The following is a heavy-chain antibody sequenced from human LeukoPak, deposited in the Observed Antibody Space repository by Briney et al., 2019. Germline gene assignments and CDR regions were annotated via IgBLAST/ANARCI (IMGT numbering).Heavy chain of an antibody. CDR2: IYWDDDK. V-gene: IGHV2-5*02. Sequence: GPTLVKPTQTLTLTCSFSGFSLTSSGVGVGWMRRPPGKGLEWVAFIYWDDDKRYSPFLKSRLTITKDNSKNQVVLTMTNMDPGDTGTYYCAHRPTGGDTLSGFDYWGQGTLVTVSS. CDR1: GFSLTSSGVG. J-gene: IGHJ4*02. D-gene: IGHD2-21*01. CDR3: AHRPTGGDTLSGFDY.